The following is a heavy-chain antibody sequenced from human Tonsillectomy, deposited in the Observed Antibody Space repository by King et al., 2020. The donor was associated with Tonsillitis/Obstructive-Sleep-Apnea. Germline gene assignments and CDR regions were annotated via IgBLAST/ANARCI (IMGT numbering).Heavy chain of an antibody. V-gene: IGHV3-11*05. CDR2: ISSSSSYT. Sequence: VQLVESGGGLVKPGGSLRLSCAASGFTFSDYYMSWIRQAPGKGLEWVSYISSSSSYTNYADSVKGRFTISRDNAKNSLYLQMNSLRAEDTAVYYCARVERSIAAEHELNWFDPWGQGTLAT. CDR3: ARVERSIAAEHELNWFDP. J-gene: IGHJ5*02. D-gene: IGHD6-6*01. CDR1: GFTFSDYY.